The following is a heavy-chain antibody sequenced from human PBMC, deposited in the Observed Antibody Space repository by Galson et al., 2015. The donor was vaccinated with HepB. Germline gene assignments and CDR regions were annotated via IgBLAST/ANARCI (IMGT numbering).Heavy chain of an antibody. CDR3: VRGLYEFWGGYRPDTFDL. Sequence: SLRLSCAPSGFALNSYSVNWIRQAPGKGLEWVASITSSSSYIHYVDSVKGRFTISRDNAKNVMDLQMNALRDDDTAVYYCVRGLYEFWGGYRPDTFDLWGQGTMGTVS. D-gene: IGHD3/OR15-3a*01. CDR1: GFALNSYS. V-gene: IGHV3-21*06. CDR2: ITSSSSYI. J-gene: IGHJ3*01.